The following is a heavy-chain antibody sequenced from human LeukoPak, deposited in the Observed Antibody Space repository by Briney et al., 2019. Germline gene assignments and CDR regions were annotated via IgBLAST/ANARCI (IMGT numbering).Heavy chain of an antibody. CDR1: GFTFSRLG. CDR3: AKDRGGGSGYSYGLADF. Sequence: GGSLRLSCAASGFTFSRLGMYWVRQAPGKGLEWVALVSHDGFNKYHADSVKGRFTISRDNSKNTPYLQMNSLTTDDTALYYCAKDRGGGSGYSYGLADFWGQGTLVTVSS. CDR2: VSHDGFNK. J-gene: IGHJ4*02. V-gene: IGHV3-30*18. D-gene: IGHD5-18*01.